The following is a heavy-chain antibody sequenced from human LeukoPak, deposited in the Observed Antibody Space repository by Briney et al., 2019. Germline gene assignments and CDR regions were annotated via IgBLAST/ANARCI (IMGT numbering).Heavy chain of an antibody. D-gene: IGHD6-13*01. CDR1: GYTFTSYG. J-gene: IGHJ6*02. V-gene: IGHV1-18*01. CDR2: ISAYNGNT. CDR3: ARVYGSSSDNYYYYYGMDV. Sequence: GASVKVSCKASGYTFTSYGISWVRQAPGQVLEWMGWISAYNGNTNYAQKLQGRVTMTTDTSTSTAYMELRSLRSDDTAVYYCARVYGSSSDNYYYYYGMDVWGQGTTVTVSS.